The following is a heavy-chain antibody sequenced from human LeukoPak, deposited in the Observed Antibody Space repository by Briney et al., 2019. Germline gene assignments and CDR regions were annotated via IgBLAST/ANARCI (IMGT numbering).Heavy chain of an antibody. CDR2: ISNSGDTT. CDR3: AKPVYGSGSPDY. J-gene: IGHJ4*02. D-gene: IGHD3-10*01. CDR1: GFTFSNYA. V-gene: IGHV3-23*01. Sequence: QPGGSLRLSCAASGFTFSNYAMSWVRQAPGKGLEWVSGISNSGDTTYYADSVKGRFTLSRDNSKNTLHLQMNSLRAEDTAVYYCAKPVYGSGSPDYWGQGTLATVSS.